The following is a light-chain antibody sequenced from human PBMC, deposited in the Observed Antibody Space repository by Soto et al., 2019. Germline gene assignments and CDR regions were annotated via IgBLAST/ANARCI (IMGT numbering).Light chain of an antibody. CDR3: QQYNSWPRT. J-gene: IGKJ5*01. CDR1: QSVSSN. Sequence: EIVMTQSPATLSVSPGERATLSCRASQSVSSNLAWYQQKPGQAPRLLIYGASTRATGIPARFRGSGSGTEFTLTISSLQSEDLEVYFCQQYNSWPRTFXQGTRMEIK. V-gene: IGKV3-15*01. CDR2: GAS.